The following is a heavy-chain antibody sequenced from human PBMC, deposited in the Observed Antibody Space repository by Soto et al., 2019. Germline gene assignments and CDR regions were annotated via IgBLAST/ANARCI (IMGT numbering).Heavy chain of an antibody. J-gene: IGHJ5*02. CDR2: INSDGSST. V-gene: IGHV3-74*01. D-gene: IGHD3-10*01. Sequence: GGSLRLSCEVSGFTFSSYWMHWVRQAPGKGLVWVSRINSDGSSTNYADSVKGRFTISRDNAKNTLYLQMNSLRAEDTAVYYCARDLITLVRGVFPLPWGQGTLVTVSS. CDR1: GFTFSSYW. CDR3: ARDLITLVRGVFPLP.